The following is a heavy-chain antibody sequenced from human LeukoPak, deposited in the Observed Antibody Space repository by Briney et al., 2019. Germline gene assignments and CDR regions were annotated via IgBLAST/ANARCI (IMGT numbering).Heavy chain of an antibody. CDR3: ARYSSGWYKRTGAFDI. CDR2: IIPIFGTA. CDR1: GGTFSSYA. J-gene: IGHJ3*02. D-gene: IGHD6-19*01. V-gene: IGHV1-69*05. Sequence: GASVKVSCKASGGTFSSYAISLVRQAPGQGLEWMGGIIPIFGTANYAQKFQGRVTITTDESTSTAYMELSSLRSEDTAVYYCARYSSGWYKRTGAFDIWGQGTMVTVSS.